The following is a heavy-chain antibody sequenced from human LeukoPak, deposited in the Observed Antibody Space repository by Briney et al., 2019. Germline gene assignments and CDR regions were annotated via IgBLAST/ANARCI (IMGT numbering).Heavy chain of an antibody. J-gene: IGHJ4*02. D-gene: IGHD3-22*01. Sequence: GGSLRLSCAASGFTFSSYAMSWVRQAPGKGLEWVSAISGSGGSTYYADSVKGRFTISRDNSKNTLYLQMNSLRAEDTAVYYCVGGDYYDSSGDWHTGWYGAHYWGQGTLVTVSS. CDR1: GFTFSSYA. CDR3: VGGDYYDSSGDWHTGWYGAHY. CDR2: ISGSGGST. V-gene: IGHV3-23*01.